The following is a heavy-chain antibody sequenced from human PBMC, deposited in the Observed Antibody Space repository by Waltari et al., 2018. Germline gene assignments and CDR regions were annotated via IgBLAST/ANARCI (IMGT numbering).Heavy chain of an antibody. CDR2: ITYSGRT. J-gene: IGHJ4*02. V-gene: IGHV4-31*03. CDR1: GDSISGHDYQ. CDR3: ARVGYAGSGSYGYLDY. D-gene: IGHD3-10*01. Sequence: QVQLQESGPGLVKPAQTLSLTCTVSGDSISGHDYQCTWIRQHPGKRLEWIGYITYSGRTQYTPSLESRLTISAETSKNQFSLKLSSVTDADTAVYYGARVGYAGSGSYGYLDYWGQGTRVTGSS.